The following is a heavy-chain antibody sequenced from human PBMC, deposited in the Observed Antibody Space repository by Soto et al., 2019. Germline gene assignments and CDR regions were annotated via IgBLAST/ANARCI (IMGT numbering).Heavy chain of an antibody. D-gene: IGHD2-21*01. V-gene: IGHV3-21*01. CDR1: GFTFSSYN. Sequence: EVQLVESGGGLVKPGGSLRLSCAASGFTFSSYNMNWVRQAPGKGLEWVSSISSSSSYIYYADSVKGRFTISRDNAKNSLYLQRNSLRAEDTAVYYCARYSSAPYYGMDVWGQGTTVTVSS. J-gene: IGHJ6*02. CDR2: ISSSSSYI. CDR3: ARYSSAPYYGMDV.